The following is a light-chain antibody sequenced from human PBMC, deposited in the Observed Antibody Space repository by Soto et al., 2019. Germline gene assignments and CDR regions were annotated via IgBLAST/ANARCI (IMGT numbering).Light chain of an antibody. V-gene: IGKV1-5*03. J-gene: IGKJ4*01. Sequence: DIQMTQFPSTLSASIGDRVTITCRASQSLNSWLAWYQQKPGKAPKLLIYKASNLESGVPSRFSGSGSGTEFTLTISSLQPDDYATYYCQQYVDYFTFXGGTKVDIK. CDR3: QQYVDYFT. CDR1: QSLNSW. CDR2: KAS.